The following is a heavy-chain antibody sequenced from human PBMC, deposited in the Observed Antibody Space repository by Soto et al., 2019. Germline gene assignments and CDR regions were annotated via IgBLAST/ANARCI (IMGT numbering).Heavy chain of an antibody. V-gene: IGHV3-30-3*01. CDR3: ARGRGGGFGGRWDY. D-gene: IGHD3-10*01. Sequence: QVQLVESGGGVVQPGRSLRLSCAASGFTFSSYAMHWVRQAPGKGLEWVAVISYDGSNKYYADSVKGRFTISRDNSKNRLYLQMNSLRAEDTAVYYCARGRGGGFGGRWDYWGQGTLVTVSS. J-gene: IGHJ4*02. CDR2: ISYDGSNK. CDR1: GFTFSSYA.